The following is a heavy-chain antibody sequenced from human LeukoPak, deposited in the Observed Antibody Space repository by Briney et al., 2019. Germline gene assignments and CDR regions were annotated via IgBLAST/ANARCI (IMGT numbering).Heavy chain of an antibody. V-gene: IGHV3-74*03. CDR1: ILTFSGFV. D-gene: IGHD2-8*01. Sequence: SGGSLRLLRGASILTFSGFVMHWVRQAPGKGLVWVSLIKSDGSSAMYADSVKGRFSISRDNAKNTLDLQMNSLRAEDTAVYFCASGVSSAAFDYWGQGTPVTVSS. CDR2: IKSDGSSA. CDR3: ASGVSSAAFDY. J-gene: IGHJ4*02.